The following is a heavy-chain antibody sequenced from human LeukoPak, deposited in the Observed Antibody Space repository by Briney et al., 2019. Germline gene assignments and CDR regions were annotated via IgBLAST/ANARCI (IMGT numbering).Heavy chain of an antibody. CDR3: ARQSSAAGTHWFDP. V-gene: IGHV4-4*09. D-gene: IGHD6-13*01. CDR2: IHTNGNT. J-gene: IGHJ5*02. Sequence: PSETLSLTCTVSGDSITSHYWSWLRQPPGKGPEWIGYIHTNGNTNSKSSLKSRVTMSVDTSKNQLSLKLTSVTAADTAVYYCARQSSAAGTHWFDPWGQGTLVTVSS. CDR1: GDSITSHY.